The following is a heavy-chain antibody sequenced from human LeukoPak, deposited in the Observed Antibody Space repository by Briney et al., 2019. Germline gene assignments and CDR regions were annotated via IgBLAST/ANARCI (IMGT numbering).Heavy chain of an antibody. D-gene: IGHD4-17*01. CDR3: AREMTTVKRGWFDP. Sequence: GGSLRLSCSASGFTFSSYEMNWVRQAPGKGVEWVSYISTTGSAIYYADSVKGRFTISRDNVKSSLYLQMNSLRAEDTAVYYCAREMTTVKRGWFDPWGQGTLVTVSS. V-gene: IGHV3-48*03. CDR1: GFTFSSYE. J-gene: IGHJ5*02. CDR2: ISTTGSAI.